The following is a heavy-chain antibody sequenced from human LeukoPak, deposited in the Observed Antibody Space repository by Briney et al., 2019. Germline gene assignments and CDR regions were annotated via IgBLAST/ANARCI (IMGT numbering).Heavy chain of an antibody. CDR3: ARDLRPWSSRWFDP. V-gene: IGHV3-48*03. D-gene: IGHD1-26*01. CDR1: GFTFSSYE. J-gene: IGHJ5*02. Sequence: PGGSLRLSCAASGFTFSSYEMNWVRQAPGKGLEWVSYISSSGSTIYYAGSGKGRFTIYSDNAKNSLYLQMNSLRAEDTAVYYCARDLRPWSSRWFDPWGQGTLVTVSS. CDR2: ISSSGSTI.